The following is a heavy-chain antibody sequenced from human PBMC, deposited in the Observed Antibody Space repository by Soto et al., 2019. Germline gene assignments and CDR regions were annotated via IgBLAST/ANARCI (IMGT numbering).Heavy chain of an antibody. Sequence: QVQLVQSGAEVKKPGSSVKVSCKASGGTFSSYAISWVRQAPGQGLEWMGGIIPIFGTANYAQKFQGRVTSTADESTSTAYMELSSLRSEDTAVYYCARVQTYGDVGDYGMDVWGQGTTVTVSS. CDR3: ARVQTYGDVGDYGMDV. J-gene: IGHJ6*02. V-gene: IGHV1-69*12. D-gene: IGHD4-17*01. CDR1: GGTFSSYA. CDR2: IIPIFGTA.